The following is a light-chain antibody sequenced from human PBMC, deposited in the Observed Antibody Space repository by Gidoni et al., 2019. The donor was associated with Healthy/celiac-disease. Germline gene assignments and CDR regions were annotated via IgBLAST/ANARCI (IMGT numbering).Light chain of an antibody. Sequence: IQITQSPSSVSASVGDRVTIPRRASQGISSWLALDQQKPGKAPKLLIYAASSLQSGFPSRFSGSGAGTDFTLTISSLQPEDFATYYCQQANSFPITFGQGTRLEIK. CDR1: QGISSW. J-gene: IGKJ5*01. CDR3: QQANSFPIT. CDR2: AAS. V-gene: IGKV1D-12*01.